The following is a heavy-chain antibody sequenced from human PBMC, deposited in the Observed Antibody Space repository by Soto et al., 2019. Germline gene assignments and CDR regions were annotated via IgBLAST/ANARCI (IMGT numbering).Heavy chain of an antibody. Sequence: GGSLRLSCAASGFTFSSYWMSWVRQAPGKGLEWVANIKQDGSEKYYVDSVKGRFTISRDNAKNSLYLQMNSLRAEDTAVYYCARVGQNPIYYYYGMDVWGQGTTVTVSS. D-gene: IGHD1-26*01. J-gene: IGHJ6*02. CDR2: IKQDGSEK. V-gene: IGHV3-7*05. CDR1: GFTFSSYW. CDR3: ARVGQNPIYYYYGMDV.